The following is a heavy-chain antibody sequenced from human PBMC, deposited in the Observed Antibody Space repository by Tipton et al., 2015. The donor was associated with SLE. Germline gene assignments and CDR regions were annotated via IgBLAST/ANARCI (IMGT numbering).Heavy chain of an antibody. CDR3: AKFEKTTDFYLDS. CDR1: GFTFDTAW. V-gene: IGHV3-23*01. Sequence: SLRLSCVASGFTFDTAWMSWVRRAPGKGLEWVSAISGGGGSTYYADFVKGRFSISIDKSKKTLFLQMNSLRVDDTATYYCAKFEKTTDFYLDSWGQGTLVSVSS. CDR2: ISGGGGST. J-gene: IGHJ4*02. D-gene: IGHD1/OR15-1a*01.